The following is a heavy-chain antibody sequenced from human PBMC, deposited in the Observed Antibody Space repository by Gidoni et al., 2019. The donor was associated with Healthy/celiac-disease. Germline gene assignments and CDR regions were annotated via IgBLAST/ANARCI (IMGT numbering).Heavy chain of an antibody. Sequence: QVQLQQWGAGLLKPSETLSLTCAVYGGSFSGYYWSWIRQPPGKGLEWIGEINHSGSTNYNPSLKSRVTISVDTSKNQFSLKLSSVTAADTAVYYCARAPRRITIFGVVIMGDAFDIWGQGTMVTVSS. CDR2: INHSGST. D-gene: IGHD3-3*01. CDR3: ARAPRRITIFGVVIMGDAFDI. V-gene: IGHV4-34*01. CDR1: GGSFSGYY. J-gene: IGHJ3*02.